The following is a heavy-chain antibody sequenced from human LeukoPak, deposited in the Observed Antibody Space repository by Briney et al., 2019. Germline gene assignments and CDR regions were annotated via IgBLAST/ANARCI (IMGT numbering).Heavy chain of an antibody. Sequence: SQTLSLTCTVSGGSISSGAYYWNWIRQPAGKGLEWIGRIYTSGSTNYNPSLKSRVTISVDTSKNQFSLKLSSVTAADTAVYYCARTRWDYYGSGKYYFDYWGQGTLVTVSS. CDR1: GGSISSGAYY. CDR3: ARTRWDYYGSGKYYFDY. CDR2: IYTSGST. D-gene: IGHD3-10*01. V-gene: IGHV4-61*02. J-gene: IGHJ4*02.